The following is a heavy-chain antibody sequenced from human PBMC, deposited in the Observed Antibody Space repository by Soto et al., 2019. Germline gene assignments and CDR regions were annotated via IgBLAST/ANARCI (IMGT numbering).Heavy chain of an antibody. J-gene: IGHJ4*02. V-gene: IGHV3-21*06. CDR2: ISSTTNYI. Sequence: EVQLVESGGGLVKPGGSLRLSCAASGFTFTRYSMNWVRQAPGKGLEWVSSISSTTNYIYYGDSMKGRFTISRDNAKNSRYLEMNSIRAEDTAVYYCARESEDLTSNFDYWGQGTLVTVSS. CDR1: GFTFTRYS. CDR3: ARESEDLTSNFDY.